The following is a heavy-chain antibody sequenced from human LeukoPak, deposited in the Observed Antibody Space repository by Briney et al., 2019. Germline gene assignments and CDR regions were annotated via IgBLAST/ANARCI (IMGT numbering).Heavy chain of an antibody. CDR1: GDTFTHYI. CDR3: ARVKTHLEWLLYGHDHDAFDI. CDR2: ISAYNNYT. J-gene: IGHJ3*02. D-gene: IGHD3-3*01. Sequence: GASVKVSCKASGDTFTHYIINWVRQAPGQGLEWMGKISAYNNYTTYAQKFQGRIAMTTDTSTNTAYMDLRSLRSDDTALYYCARVKTHLEWLLYGHDHDAFDIWGQGTMVTVSS. V-gene: IGHV1-18*01.